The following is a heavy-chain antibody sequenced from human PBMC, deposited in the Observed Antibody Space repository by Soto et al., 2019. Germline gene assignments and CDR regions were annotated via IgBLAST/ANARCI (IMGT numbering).Heavy chain of an antibody. D-gene: IGHD1-26*01. CDR2: IYYSGST. CDR1: GGSISSGGYY. J-gene: IGHJ4*02. V-gene: IGHV4-31*03. Sequence: QVQLQESGPGLVKPSQTLSLTCTVSGGSISSGGYYWSWIRQHPGKGLEWIGYIYYSGSTYYNPSLKSRVTIAVDTSKNQFSLKRSSVTAADTAVYYFAGIYSGSPGGTLRYWGQGTLVTVSS. CDR3: AGIYSGSPGGTLRY.